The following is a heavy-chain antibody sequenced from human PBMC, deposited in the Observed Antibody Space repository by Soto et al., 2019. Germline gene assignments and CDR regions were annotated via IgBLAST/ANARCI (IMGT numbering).Heavy chain of an antibody. V-gene: IGHV3-53*02. J-gene: IGHJ6*02. CDR1: GFTVSSNY. CDR3: ARGRNYYDSSGYSPYYYGMDV. D-gene: IGHD3-22*01. Sequence: EVQLVETGGGLIQPGGSLRLSCAASGFTVSSNYMSWVRQAPGKGLEWVSVISSGGSTYYADSVKGRFTISRDNSKNTLYLQMNSLRAEDTAVYYCARGRNYYDSSGYSPYYYGMDVWGQGTTVTVSS. CDR2: ISSGGST.